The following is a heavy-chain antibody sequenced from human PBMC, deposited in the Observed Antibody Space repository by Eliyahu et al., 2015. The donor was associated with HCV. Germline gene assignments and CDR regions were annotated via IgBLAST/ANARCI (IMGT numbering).Heavy chain of an antibody. Sequence: EVQLVESGGGLVQPGGSLRLSCAASGFTFSSYDMHWVRQATGKGLEWVSAIGTAGDTYYPGSVKGRFTISRENAKNSLYLQMNSLRAGDTAVYYCARADGSGSGWYFDLWGRGTLVTVSS. V-gene: IGHV3-13*01. J-gene: IGHJ2*01. CDR2: IGTAGDT. CDR1: GFTFSSYD. CDR3: ARADGSGSGWYFDL. D-gene: IGHD3-10*01.